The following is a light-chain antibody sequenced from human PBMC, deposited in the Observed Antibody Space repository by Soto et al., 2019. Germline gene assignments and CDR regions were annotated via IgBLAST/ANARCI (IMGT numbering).Light chain of an antibody. Sequence: QSLLTQPPSTSGTPGQRVTISCSGSSSNIGSNTVNWYQQLPGAAPKLLIQSNNQRPSGVPDRFSGSQSGTSASLAISGLQSEDEADYYCAVWDDSLNGYVFGTGTKLTVL. CDR2: SNN. CDR1: SSNIGSNT. J-gene: IGLJ1*01. CDR3: AVWDDSLNGYV. V-gene: IGLV1-44*01.